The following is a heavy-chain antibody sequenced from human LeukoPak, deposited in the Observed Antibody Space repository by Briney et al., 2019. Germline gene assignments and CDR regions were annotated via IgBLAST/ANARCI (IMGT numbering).Heavy chain of an antibody. D-gene: IGHD3-10*01. Sequence: GASVKVSCKASGYTFTSYYMHWVRQAPGQGLEWMGIINPSGGSTSYAQKFQGRVTMTRDTSTSTVYMELSSLRSEDTAVYYCARADSSVYYGSGSPPRDYWGQGTLVTVSS. V-gene: IGHV1-46*01. CDR2: INPSGGST. CDR1: GYTFTSYY. CDR3: ARADSSVYYGSGSPPRDY. J-gene: IGHJ4*02.